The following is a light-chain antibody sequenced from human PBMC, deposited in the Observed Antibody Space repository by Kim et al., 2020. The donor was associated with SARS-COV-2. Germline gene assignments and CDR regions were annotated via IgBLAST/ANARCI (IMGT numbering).Light chain of an antibody. Sequence: SVSPGQTASITCSGDKLGDKYACWYQQKPSQSPVLVIYQDSKRPSGIPERFSGYNSGNTATLTISGTQAMDEADYYCQAWDSSTVVFGGGTQLTVL. CDR2: QDS. CDR3: QAWDSSTVV. J-gene: IGLJ2*01. V-gene: IGLV3-1*01. CDR1: KLGDKY.